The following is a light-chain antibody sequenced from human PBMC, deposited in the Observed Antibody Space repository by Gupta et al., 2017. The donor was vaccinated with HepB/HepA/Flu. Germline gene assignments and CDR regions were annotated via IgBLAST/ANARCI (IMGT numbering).Light chain of an antibody. CDR3: CSYRSSTSLFV. V-gene: IGLV2-14*01. CDR2: DVS. J-gene: IGLJ1*01. Sequence: QSALTQPASVSRSPGQSITIPCTGTSSDVGGYNYVSWYQQYPGKAPKVIIYDVSGRPSGVSDRFSGSKSGNMASLTISGLQAEDEADYYCCSYRSSTSLFVFGTGTKVTVL. CDR1: SSDVGGYNY.